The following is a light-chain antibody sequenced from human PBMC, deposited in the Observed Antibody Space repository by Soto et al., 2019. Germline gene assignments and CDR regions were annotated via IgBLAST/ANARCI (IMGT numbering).Light chain of an antibody. CDR1: QDITNY. J-gene: IGKJ5*01. Sequence: DIQMTQSPSSLSASVGDRVTITCQASQDITNYLNWYQQKPGKAPRLLLYDASSLETGVPSRFSGSGSGPDFTFTISSLQPEDIATYYCQHYDHLPITFGQGTRLEIK. CDR3: QHYDHLPIT. V-gene: IGKV1-33*01. CDR2: DAS.